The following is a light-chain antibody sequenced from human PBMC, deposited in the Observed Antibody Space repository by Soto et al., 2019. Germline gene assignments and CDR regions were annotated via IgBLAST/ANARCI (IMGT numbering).Light chain of an antibody. CDR2: DAS. CDR3: QQYDNLIT. J-gene: IGKJ4*01. CDR1: RSLSSIY. V-gene: IGKV3D-20*01. Sequence: EIVLTQSPATLSLSPGERATLSCGASRSLSSIYLAWYQQKPGLAPRIVIYDASSRATGIPDRFSGSGSGTDFTLTINRLEPEDFAVYYCQQYDNLITFGGGTKVEIK.